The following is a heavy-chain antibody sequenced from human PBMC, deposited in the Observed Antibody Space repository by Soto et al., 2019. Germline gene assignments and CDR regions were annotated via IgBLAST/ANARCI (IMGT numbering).Heavy chain of an antibody. Sequence: GGSLRLSCAASGFTFSSYAMIWVRQAPGKGLVWVSAISNDGGSTYYADSVKGRFTISRDNAKNTLYLQMNSLRAEDTAVYYCARDWAGYDAFDIWGQGTMVTVSS. D-gene: IGHD3-10*01. CDR3: ARDWAGYDAFDI. V-gene: IGHV3-23*01. CDR1: GFTFSSYA. J-gene: IGHJ3*02. CDR2: ISNDGGST.